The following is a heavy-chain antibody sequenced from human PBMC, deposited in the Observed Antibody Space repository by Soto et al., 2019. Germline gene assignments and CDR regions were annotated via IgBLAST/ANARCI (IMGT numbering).Heavy chain of an antibody. CDR1: GFTFSSYG. CDR2: IWFDGSNK. Sequence: GGSLRLSCAASGFTFSSYGMHWVRQAPGKGLEWVGVIWFDGSNKYYADSVKGRFTISRDNSKNTLYLQMNSLRAEDTAVYYCARDWAWSSPSGFFDYWGQGTLVTVSS. J-gene: IGHJ4*02. CDR3: ARDWAWSSPSGFFDY. D-gene: IGHD6-6*01. V-gene: IGHV3-33*01.